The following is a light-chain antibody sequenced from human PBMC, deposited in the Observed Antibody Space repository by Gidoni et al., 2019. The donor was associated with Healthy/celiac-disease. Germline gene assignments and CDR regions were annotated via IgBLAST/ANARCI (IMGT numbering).Light chain of an antibody. CDR2: AAS. V-gene: IGKV1-39*01. CDR3: QQSYSTPPLT. Sequence: DLQMTQSPSSLSASVGDSVTITCRASQSISSYLNWYQQKPGKATKLLIYAASSLQSGVPSRFSGSGSGTDFTLTIRSLQPEDFATYYCQQSYSTPPLTFGGGTKVEIK. J-gene: IGKJ4*01. CDR1: QSISSY.